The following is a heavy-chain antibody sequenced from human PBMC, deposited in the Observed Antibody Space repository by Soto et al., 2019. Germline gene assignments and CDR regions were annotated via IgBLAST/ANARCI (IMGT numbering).Heavy chain of an antibody. CDR2: IFYRGST. V-gene: IGHV4-31*03. CDR3: AREGTTVWAPFDS. J-gene: IGHJ5*01. Sequence: SETLSLTCTVSGGSISSGDYYWNWIRQHPGKGLEWIGYIFYRGSTYYNPSLKSRLTISVDTSKNQFSLKLSSVTAADTAVYYCAREGTTVWAPFDSWGQGTLATVSS. CDR1: GGSISSGDYY. D-gene: IGHD1-1*01.